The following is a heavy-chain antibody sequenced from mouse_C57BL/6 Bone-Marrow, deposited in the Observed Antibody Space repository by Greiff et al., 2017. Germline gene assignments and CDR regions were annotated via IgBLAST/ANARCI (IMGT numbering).Heavy chain of an antibody. CDR1: GYAFSSSW. V-gene: IGHV1-82*01. J-gene: IGHJ3*01. Sequence: VKLQESGPELVKPGASVKISCKASGYAFSSSWMNWVKQRPGKGLEWIGRIYPGDGDTNYNGKFKGKAPLTADKASSTAYMQLSSLTSEDSAVYFCASPDGYSPAWFAYWGQGTLVTVSA. D-gene: IGHD2-3*01. CDR3: ASPDGYSPAWFAY. CDR2: IYPGDGDT.